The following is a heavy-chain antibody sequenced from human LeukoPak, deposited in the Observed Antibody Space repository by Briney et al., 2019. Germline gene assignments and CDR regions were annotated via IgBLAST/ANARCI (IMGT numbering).Heavy chain of an antibody. V-gene: IGHV3-23*01. J-gene: IGHJ4*02. CDR2: ITGTSAGT. Sequence: GGSLRLSCAASGFTFSSYAISWFRQAPGKGLEWVSSITGTSAGTYYTYSVKGRFTISRDNSKNTLYLQMNSLRAEDTAVYYCAKDPQSKRVDYWGQGTLVTVSS. CDR1: GFTFSSYA. D-gene: IGHD4-11*01. CDR3: AKDPQSKRVDY.